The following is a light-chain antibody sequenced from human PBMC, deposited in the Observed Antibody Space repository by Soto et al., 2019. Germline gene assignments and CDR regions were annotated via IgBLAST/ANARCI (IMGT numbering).Light chain of an antibody. J-gene: IGKJ1*01. CDR1: QSVSSN. V-gene: IGKV3-20*01. CDR2: GAS. Sequence: EVVLTQSPVTLSVSPGERATLSCRAGQSVSSNLAWYQQKPGQAPRLLIYGASSRATGIPDRFSGSGSGTDFTLTISRLEPEDFAVYYCQQYGNSPWTFGLGTKVDIK. CDR3: QQYGNSPWT.